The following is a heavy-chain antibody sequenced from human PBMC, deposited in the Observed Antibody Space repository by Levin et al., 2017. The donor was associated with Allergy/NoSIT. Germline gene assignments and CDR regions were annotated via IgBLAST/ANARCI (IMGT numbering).Heavy chain of an antibody. CDR1: GYSFGNYS. V-gene: IGHV3-21*01. CDR2: ISSTSTYI. D-gene: IGHD3-22*01. Sequence: LSLTCAGSGYSFGNYSMHWVRHTPGKGLEWVSSISSTSTYIDYANSVKGRFTISRDNAKNSLYLQMNSLRAEDTAVYYCARNYYYDRSGYYSGWFDPWGQGTLVTVSS. J-gene: IGHJ5*02. CDR3: ARNYYYDRSGYYSGWFDP.